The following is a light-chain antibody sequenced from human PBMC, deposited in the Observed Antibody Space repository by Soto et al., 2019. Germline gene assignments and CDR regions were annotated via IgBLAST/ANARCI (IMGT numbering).Light chain of an antibody. J-gene: IGKJ5*01. V-gene: IGKV3-20*01. CDR1: ESVSSSY. CDR2: GAS. CDR3: QQYDSSSLT. Sequence: ENVLTQSPGTLSLSPGERATLSCRASESVSSSYVAWYQQKPGQAPRLLIYGASSRATGIPDRFSGSASGTDFTLTISRLEPEDFAVYYCQQYDSSSLTFGQGTRLEIK.